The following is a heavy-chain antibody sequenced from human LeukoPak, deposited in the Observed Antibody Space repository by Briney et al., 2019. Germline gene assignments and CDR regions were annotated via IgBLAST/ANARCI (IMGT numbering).Heavy chain of an antibody. D-gene: IGHD2-21*02. CDR3: ARGESSDCTCIDY. CDR2: IHGDGST. V-gene: IGHV3-53*01. Sequence: GGSLRLSCAACGFTVSSRYMSWVRQAPGKGLEWVSVIHGDGSTYYADSVKGRFTISRDNSKNTLYLQMNSLRAEDTAVYYCARGESSDCTCIDYWGQGTLVSVSS. CDR1: GFTVSSRY. J-gene: IGHJ4*02.